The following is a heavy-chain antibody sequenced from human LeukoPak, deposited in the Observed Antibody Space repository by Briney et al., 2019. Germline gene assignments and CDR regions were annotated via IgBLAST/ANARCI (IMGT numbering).Heavy chain of an antibody. CDR3: AKRVGIAVAGPGEL. D-gene: IGHD6-19*01. J-gene: IGHJ4*02. CDR1: GFTFSSYA. V-gene: IGHV3-23*01. CDR2: ITYSGDTT. Sequence: GGSLRLSCAASGFTFSSYAMYWVRQAPGKGLEWVSSITYSGDTTDYADSVKGRFTISRDNSKNTMYLQMNSLRAEDTAIYYCAKRVGIAVAGPGELWGQGTRVTVSS.